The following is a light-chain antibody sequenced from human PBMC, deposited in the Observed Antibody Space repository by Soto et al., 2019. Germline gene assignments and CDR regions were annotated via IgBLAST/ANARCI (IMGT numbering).Light chain of an antibody. CDR3: SSHAGTYPGV. J-gene: IGLJ3*02. Sequence: QSVLTQPRSVSGSPGQSVTISCTGTSSDVGGYNFVSWYQQLPGKAPKLMIYDVTKRPSGVPDRFSGSKSDNTASLTISGLQAEDEADYYCSSHAGTYPGVFGGGTKVTVL. CDR1: SSDVGGYNF. CDR2: DVT. V-gene: IGLV2-11*01.